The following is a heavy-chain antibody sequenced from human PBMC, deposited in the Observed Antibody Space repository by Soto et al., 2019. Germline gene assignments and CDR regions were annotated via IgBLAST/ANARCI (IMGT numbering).Heavy chain of an antibody. CDR3: ARLGANAYCGGDCYLDP. V-gene: IGHV4-59*01. CDR2: ISYSGST. D-gene: IGHD2-21*02. J-gene: IGHJ5*02. Sequence: QVQLQESGPGLVKPSETLSLTCTVSGGSISSYYWSWIRQPPGKGLECIGYISYSGSTNYNPSLKSRVTIAVDTSKNQFSLKLNSVTAADTAVYYCARLGANAYCGGDCYLDPWGQGTLVTVSS. CDR1: GGSISSYY.